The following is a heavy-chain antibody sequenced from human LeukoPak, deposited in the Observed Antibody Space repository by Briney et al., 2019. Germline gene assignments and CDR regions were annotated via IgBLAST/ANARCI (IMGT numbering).Heavy chain of an antibody. CDR1: GYSISSGYY. Sequence: PSETLSLTCTVSGYSISSGYYWGWIRQPPGKGLEWIGSIYHSGSTYYNPSLKSRVTISVDTSKNQFSLELSSVTAADTAVYYCARDLGGSSSGFDYWGQGTLVTVSS. V-gene: IGHV4-38-2*02. J-gene: IGHJ4*02. CDR2: IYHSGST. CDR3: ARDLGGSSSGFDY. D-gene: IGHD6-6*01.